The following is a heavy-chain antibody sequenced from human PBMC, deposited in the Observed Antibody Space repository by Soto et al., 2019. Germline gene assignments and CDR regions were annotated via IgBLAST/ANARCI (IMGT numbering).Heavy chain of an antibody. J-gene: IGHJ4*02. V-gene: IGHV3-74*01. CDR2: ISGDGVTT. CDR3: AREYYRLLTGYYADV. Sequence: EVQLVESGGDLVQRGGSLRLSCAASGFPFSSYWMHWVRHTPGKGLDWVARISGDGVTTYYADSVTGRFTVSRDNAKNTRSLLISGLRAEETAVYYCAREYYRLLTGYYADVWGQGALVSVSS. CDR1: GFPFSSYW. D-gene: IGHD3-9*01.